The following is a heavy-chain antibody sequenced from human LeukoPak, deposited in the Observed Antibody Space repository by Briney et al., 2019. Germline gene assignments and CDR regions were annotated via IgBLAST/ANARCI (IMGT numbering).Heavy chain of an antibody. V-gene: IGHV4-39*01. J-gene: IGHJ4*02. Sequence: SETLSLTCTVSGGSISSTSYYWGWIRQPPGKGLEWIGNIYYSGSTYYSPSLNSRLTMSVDTSRNHFSLKLSSVTAADTAVYYCARHSYSSGWHAHFDHWGQGTVVAVSS. CDR3: ARHSYSSGWHAHFDH. CDR2: IYYSGST. CDR1: GGSISSTSYY. D-gene: IGHD6-19*01.